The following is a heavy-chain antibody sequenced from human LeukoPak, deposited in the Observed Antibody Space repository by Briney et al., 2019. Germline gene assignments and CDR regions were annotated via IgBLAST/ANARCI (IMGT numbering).Heavy chain of an antibody. D-gene: IGHD3-10*01. CDR3: ARDLLWFGELENYYYGMDV. CDR2: IYTSGST. J-gene: IGHJ6*02. Sequence: SETLSLTCTVSGGSISSYYWSWIRQPAGKGLEWIGRIYTSGSTNYNPSLKSRVTISVDTSKNQFSLKLSSVTAADTAVYYCARDLLWFGELENYYYGMDVWGQGTTVTVSS. CDR1: GGSISSYY. V-gene: IGHV4-4*07.